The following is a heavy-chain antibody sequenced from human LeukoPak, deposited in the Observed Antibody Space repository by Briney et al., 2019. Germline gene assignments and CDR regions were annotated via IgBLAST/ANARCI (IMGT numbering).Heavy chain of an antibody. Sequence: GGSLRLSCAVSGFTVSSNYMTWVRQAPGKGLEWVSVIYSDGTTFYADSVKGRFTISRHTSKNTLFLQMNSLRADEDTAVYYCARGRGVSGNYYFDFWGQGTLVTVSS. J-gene: IGHJ4*02. D-gene: IGHD5/OR15-5a*01. V-gene: IGHV3-53*04. CDR1: GFTVSSNY. CDR3: ARGRGVSGNYYFDF. CDR2: IYSDGTT.